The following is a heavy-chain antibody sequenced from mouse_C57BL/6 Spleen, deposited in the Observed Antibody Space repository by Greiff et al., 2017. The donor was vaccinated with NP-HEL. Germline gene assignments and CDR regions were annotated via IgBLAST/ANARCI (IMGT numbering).Heavy chain of an antibody. CDR3: ALYYGSSYGDFDY. V-gene: IGHV14-3*01. J-gene: IGHJ2*01. Sequence: VQLQQSVAELVRPGASVKLSCTASGFNIKNTYMHWVKQRPEQGLEWIGRIAPANGNTKYAPKFQGKATITADTSSNTAYLQLSSLTSEDTAIYDCALYYGSSYGDFDYWGQGTTLTVSS. D-gene: IGHD1-1*01. CDR1: GFNIKNTY. CDR2: IAPANGNT.